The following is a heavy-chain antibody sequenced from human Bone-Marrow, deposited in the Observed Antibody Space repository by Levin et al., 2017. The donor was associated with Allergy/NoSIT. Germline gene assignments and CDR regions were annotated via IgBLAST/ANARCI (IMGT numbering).Heavy chain of an antibody. Sequence: SCAASGFTFSSHAMSWVRQAPGKGLEWVSAISNSGGLTYYADSMKGRFTISRDNSKNTLYLQMNTLRAEDTAVYYGAKGLSNERPHYFDSWGQGTLVTVS. V-gene: IGHV3-23*01. D-gene: IGHD2/OR15-2a*01. CDR2: ISNSGGLT. CDR3: AKGLSNERPHYFDS. J-gene: IGHJ4*02. CDR1: GFTFSSHA.